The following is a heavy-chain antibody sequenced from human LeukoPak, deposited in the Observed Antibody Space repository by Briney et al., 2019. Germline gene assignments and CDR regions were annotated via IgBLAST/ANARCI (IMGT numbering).Heavy chain of an antibody. J-gene: IGHJ4*02. Sequence: ASVKVSCKASGYTFTSHGISWVRQAPGQGLEWMGWISAYNGNTNYAQKLQGRVTMTTDTSTSTAYMELRSLRSDDTAVYYCARDPYYDFWSGYSSGDLDYWGQGTLVTVSS. CDR1: GYTFTSHG. D-gene: IGHD3-3*01. CDR2: ISAYNGNT. CDR3: ARDPYYDFWSGYSSGDLDY. V-gene: IGHV1-18*01.